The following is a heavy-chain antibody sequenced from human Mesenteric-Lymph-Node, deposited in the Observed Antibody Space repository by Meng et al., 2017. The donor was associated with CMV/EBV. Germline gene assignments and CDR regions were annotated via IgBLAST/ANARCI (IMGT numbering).Heavy chain of an antibody. Sequence: QVQLVQSSNVVRKPGASVMVSCKASGYTFTDFYIHWVRQAPGQGLEWMGRINPNSGVSNSAQNFQGRVTMTRDTAISTAYMELGRLTSDDTAVYYCARDNVNPEGFDPWGQGTLVTVSS. J-gene: IGHJ5*02. CDR1: GYTFTDFY. CDR2: INPNSGVS. CDR3: ARDNVNPEGFDP. D-gene: IGHD2/OR15-2a*01. V-gene: IGHV1-2*06.